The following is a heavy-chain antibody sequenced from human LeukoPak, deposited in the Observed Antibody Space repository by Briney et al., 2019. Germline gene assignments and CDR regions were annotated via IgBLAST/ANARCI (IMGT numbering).Heavy chain of an antibody. Sequence: GGSLRLSCAASGFTFSTFAMVWVRQPPGKGLEWVSSIFPSGGEIHYADSVRGRFTISRDNSKSTLSLQMNSLRAEDTAIYYCAKKAPGITMIVVPNDYWGQGTLVTVSS. J-gene: IGHJ4*02. V-gene: IGHV3-23*01. CDR2: IFPSGGEI. CDR3: AKKAPGITMIVVPNDY. D-gene: IGHD3-22*01. CDR1: GFTFSTFA.